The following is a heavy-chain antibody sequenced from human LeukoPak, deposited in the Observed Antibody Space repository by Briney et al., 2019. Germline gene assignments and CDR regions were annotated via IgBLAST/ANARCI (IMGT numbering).Heavy chain of an antibody. D-gene: IGHD2-15*01. J-gene: IGHJ6*02. CDR1: GYTFTGYY. CDR3: ARELNCSGGSCYWYYYGMDV. CDR2: INPNSGGT. V-gene: IGHV1-2*02. Sequence: ASVKVSCKASGYTFTGYYMHWVRQAPGQGLEWMGWINPNSGGTSYAQKFQGRVTMTRDTSITTAYMEVSRLRSDDTAVYYCARELNCSGGSCYWYYYGMDVWGQGTTVTVSS.